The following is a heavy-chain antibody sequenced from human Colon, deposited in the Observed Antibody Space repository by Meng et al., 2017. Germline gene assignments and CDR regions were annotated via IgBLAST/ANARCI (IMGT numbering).Heavy chain of an antibody. J-gene: IGHJ4*02. CDR1: GFALSGVT. CDR3: ARARELWGRPLPSPFDY. CDR2: IYWDDDK. Sequence: QITLKESGPTLVKPTQTLTLTCSISGFALSGVTVAWIRQPPGKALECLAVIYWDDDKRYRPSLESRLTITKDTSKNQVVHTMTNVDPVDTATYYCARARELWGRPLPSPFDYWGPETLVTVSS. V-gene: IGHV2-5*02. D-gene: IGHD7-27*01.